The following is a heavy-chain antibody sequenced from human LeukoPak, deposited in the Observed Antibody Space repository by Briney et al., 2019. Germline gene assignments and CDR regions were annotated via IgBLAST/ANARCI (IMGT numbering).Heavy chain of an antibody. V-gene: IGHV3-7*01. Sequence: SGGSLRLSCAASGFTFNNYWMTWVRQAPGKGLEWVANIKQDGSEKYYVDSVKGRFTISRDNAKKSLYLQMNSLRAEDTAVYYCARGIGGDYGFDYWGQGTLVTVSS. J-gene: IGHJ4*02. D-gene: IGHD4-17*01. CDR3: ARGIGGDYGFDY. CDR1: GFTFNNYW. CDR2: IKQDGSEK.